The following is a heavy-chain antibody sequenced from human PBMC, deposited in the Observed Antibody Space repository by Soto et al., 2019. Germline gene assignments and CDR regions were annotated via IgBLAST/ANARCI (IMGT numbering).Heavy chain of an antibody. D-gene: IGHD2-15*01. CDR3: ARRAMNCSGGRCYSGNWFDP. J-gene: IGHJ5*02. CDR2: IYYSGST. V-gene: IGHV4-59*08. Sequence: SETLSLTCTVSGGSVSSYYWSWIRQSPGKGLEWIGFIYYSGSTKYKPSLKSRVTISVDTSKNQFSLKLSSVTAADTAVYYCARRAMNCSGGRCYSGNWFDPWGQGTLVTVSS. CDR1: GGSVSSYY.